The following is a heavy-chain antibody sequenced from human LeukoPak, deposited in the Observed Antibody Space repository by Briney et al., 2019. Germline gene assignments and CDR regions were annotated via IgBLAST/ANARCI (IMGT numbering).Heavy chain of an antibody. CDR1: GFTFSSYS. CDR2: ISSSSSYI. CDR3: AREGYDY. Sequence: KPGGSLRLSCAASGFTFSSYSMNWVRQAPGKGLEWVSSISSSSSYIYYAGSVKGRFTISRDNAKNSLYLQMNSQRAEDTAVYYGAREGYDYWGQGTLVTVSS. D-gene: IGHD5-12*01. J-gene: IGHJ4*02. V-gene: IGHV3-21*01.